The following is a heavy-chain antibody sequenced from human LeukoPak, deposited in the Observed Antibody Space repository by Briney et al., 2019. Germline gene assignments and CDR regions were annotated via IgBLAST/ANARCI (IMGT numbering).Heavy chain of an antibody. V-gene: IGHV4-59*01. J-gene: IGHJ6*04. CDR3: ARDPGTPYYFYGLDV. CDR1: GGSISYY. CDR2: VYYTGST. Sequence: SETLSLTCTVSGGSISYYYSWIRQPPGKGLEWIGYVYYTGSTNYNPSLSSRVTISLDTSRNQFSLNLSSVTAADTAVYYCARDPGTPYYFYGLDVWGKGTTVSVSS. D-gene: IGHD3-10*01.